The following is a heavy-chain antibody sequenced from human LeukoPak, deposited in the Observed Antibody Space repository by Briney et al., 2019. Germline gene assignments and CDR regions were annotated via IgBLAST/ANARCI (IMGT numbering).Heavy chain of an antibody. CDR2: ISGSGRST. J-gene: IGHJ4*02. CDR1: GLTFSSYA. V-gene: IGHV3-23*01. Sequence: GGSLRLSCAASGLTFSSYAMGWVRQAPGKGLEWVSGISGSGRSTYYGDSVKGRFTISRDNSRNTLDLQMNSLRAEDTAVYYCAISGNTHDLFVFDYWGQGTLVTVSS. CDR3: AISGNTHDLFVFDY. D-gene: IGHD3/OR15-3a*01.